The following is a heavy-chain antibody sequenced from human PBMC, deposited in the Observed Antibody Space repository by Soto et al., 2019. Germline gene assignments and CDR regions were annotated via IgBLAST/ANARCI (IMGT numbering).Heavy chain of an antibody. CDR3: AREKQQLVPVALSGYGMDV. D-gene: IGHD6-13*01. CDR2: ISYDGSNK. Sequence: GGSLRLSCAASGFTFSSYAMHWVRQAPGKGLEWVAVISYDGSNKYYADSVKGRFTISRDNSKNTLYLQMNSLRAEDTAVYYCAREKQQLVPVALSGYGMDVWGQGTTVTVSS. V-gene: IGHV3-30-3*01. CDR1: GFTFSSYA. J-gene: IGHJ6*02.